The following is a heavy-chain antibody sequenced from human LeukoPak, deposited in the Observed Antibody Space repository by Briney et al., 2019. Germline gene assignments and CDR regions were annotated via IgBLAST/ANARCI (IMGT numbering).Heavy chain of an antibody. J-gene: IGHJ3*02. V-gene: IGHV3-30-3*01. CDR3: AREGSYSGSYGAFDI. CDR2: ISYDGSNK. D-gene: IGHD1-26*01. Sequence: GGSMSLSCAASGFIISNYNMNWVRQAPGKGLEWVALISYDGSNKYYADSVRGRFTISRDNSKNTLFLQMNSLRAEDTAVYYCAREGSYSGSYGAFDIWGQGTMVTVSS. CDR1: GFIISNYN.